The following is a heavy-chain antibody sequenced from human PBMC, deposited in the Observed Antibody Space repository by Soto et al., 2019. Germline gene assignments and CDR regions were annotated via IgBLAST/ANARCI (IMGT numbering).Heavy chain of an antibody. CDR3: ARSIDP. J-gene: IGHJ5*02. V-gene: IGHV4-31*11. CDR1: GGSISSGGYS. CDR2: IYYSGST. Sequence: SETLSLTCAVSGGSISSGGYSWSWIRQPPGKGLEWIGYIYYSGSTYYKPSLKNRVTISVDTSKNQFSLKLSSVTAADTAVYYCARSIDPWGQGTLVTVSS.